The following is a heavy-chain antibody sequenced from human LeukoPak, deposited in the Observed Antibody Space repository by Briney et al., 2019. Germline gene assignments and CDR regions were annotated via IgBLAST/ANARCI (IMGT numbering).Heavy chain of an antibody. Sequence: GGSLRLSCAASGFTFSSYCMSWVRQAPGKGLEWVANIKQDGSEKYYVDSVKGRFTISRGNAKNSLYLRMNSLRAEDTAVYYCCQYYDSSGYYQVDNSFDPWGQGTLVTVSS. D-gene: IGHD3-22*01. CDR2: IKQDGSEK. J-gene: IGHJ5*02. CDR3: CQYYDSSGYYQVDNSFDP. V-gene: IGHV3-7*01. CDR1: GFTFSSYC.